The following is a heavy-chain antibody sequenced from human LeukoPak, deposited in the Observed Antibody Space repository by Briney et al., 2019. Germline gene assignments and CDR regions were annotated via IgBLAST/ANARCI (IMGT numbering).Heavy chain of an antibody. CDR2: IIPIFGTA. V-gene: IGHV1-69*05. CDR1: GGTFSSYA. CDR3: ASSEYGKPASYYYYYMDV. Sequence: SVKVSCKASGGTFSSYAISWVRQAPGQALEWMGGIIPIFGTANYAQKFQGRVTITTDESTSTAYMELSSLRSEDTAVYYCASSEYGKPASYYYYYMDVWGKGTTVTVSS. D-gene: IGHD2-2*01. J-gene: IGHJ6*03.